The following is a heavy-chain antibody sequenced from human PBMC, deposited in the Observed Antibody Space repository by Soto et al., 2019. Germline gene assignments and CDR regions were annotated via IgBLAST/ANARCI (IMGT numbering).Heavy chain of an antibody. V-gene: IGHV3-23*01. CDR3: ARRGPGTYFDY. CDR2: ISGSGDST. Sequence: EVQLLESGGGLVQPGGSLRLSCAGSGFTFSSYAMRWVRQAPGKGLEWVSAISGSGDSTYYTDSVKGRFTISRDNSKNTVYLQKNSLRAEDTAVYYCARRGPGTYFDYWGQGTLVTVSS. D-gene: IGHD1-1*01. CDR1: GFTFSSYA. J-gene: IGHJ4*02.